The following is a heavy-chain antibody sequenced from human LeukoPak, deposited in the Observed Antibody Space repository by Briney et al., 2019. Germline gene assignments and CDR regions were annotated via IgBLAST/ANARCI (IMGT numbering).Heavy chain of an antibody. CDR3: ARATNMVRGDYYFDY. D-gene: IGHD3-10*01. CDR2: ISSSSSYI. V-gene: IGHV3-21*01. CDR1: EFTFSSYA. Sequence: KPGGSLRLSCAASEFTFSSYAMSWVRQAPGKGLEWVSSISSSSSYIYYADSVKGRFTISRDNAKNSLYLQMNSLRAEDTAVYYCARATNMVRGDYYFDYWGQGTLVTVSS. J-gene: IGHJ4*02.